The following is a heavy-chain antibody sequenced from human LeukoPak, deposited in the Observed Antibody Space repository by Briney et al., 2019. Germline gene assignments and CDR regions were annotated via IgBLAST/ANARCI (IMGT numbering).Heavy chain of an antibody. Sequence: GGSLRLSWAASGFTVCSNYMSWVRQAPGKGLEWVSVIYSGGSTYYADSVKGRFTISRDNSKNTLYLQMNSLRAEDTAVYYCAKGTLTFGGVIVQPFDYWGQGTLVTVSS. CDR2: IYSGGST. CDR3: AKGTLTFGGVIVQPFDY. D-gene: IGHD3-16*02. J-gene: IGHJ4*02. V-gene: IGHV3-53*01. CDR1: GFTVCSNY.